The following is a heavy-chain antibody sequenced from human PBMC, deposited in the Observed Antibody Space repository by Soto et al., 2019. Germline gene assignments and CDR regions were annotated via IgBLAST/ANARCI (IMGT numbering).Heavy chain of an antibody. V-gene: IGHV3-30-3*01. Sequence: GGSLRLSCAASGFTFSSYAMHWVRQAPGKGLEWVAVISYDGSNKYYADSVKGRLTISRDNSKNTLYLQMNSLRAEDTAVYYCARDATRELLPDDYWGQGTLVTVSS. J-gene: IGHJ4*02. CDR3: ARDATRELLPDDY. CDR2: ISYDGSNK. D-gene: IGHD1-26*01. CDR1: GFTFSSYA.